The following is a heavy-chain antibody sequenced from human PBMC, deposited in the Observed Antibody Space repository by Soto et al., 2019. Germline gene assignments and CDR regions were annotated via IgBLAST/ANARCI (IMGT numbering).Heavy chain of an antibody. CDR3: ATVAAYYDFWSGPPPIYFDY. Sequence: GGSLRLSCAASGFTFSDYYMSWIRQAPGKGLEWVSYISSSGSTIYYPDSVKGRFTISRDNAKNSLYLQMNSLRAEDTAVYYCATVAAYYDFWSGPPPIYFDYWGQGTLVTVSS. J-gene: IGHJ4*02. D-gene: IGHD3-3*01. V-gene: IGHV3-11*01. CDR1: GFTFSDYY. CDR2: ISSSGSTI.